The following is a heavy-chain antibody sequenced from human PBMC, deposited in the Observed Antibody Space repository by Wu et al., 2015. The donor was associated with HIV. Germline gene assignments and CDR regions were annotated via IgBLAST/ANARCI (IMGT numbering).Heavy chain of an antibody. D-gene: IGHD3-9*01. CDR3: ARDGIISTGLFD. Sequence: QVQLVQSGAEMMEPGASLKVSCQTSGYNFNGHFLHWVRQAPGQGLEWMARINPSSGVTDFAQKFQDRVTVTRDISTTTIYMELHRLRSDDTAVYYCARDGIISTGLFDWGQGTLVTVSS. CDR2: INPSSGVT. J-gene: IGHJ4*02. V-gene: IGHV1-2*02. CDR1: GYNFNGHF.